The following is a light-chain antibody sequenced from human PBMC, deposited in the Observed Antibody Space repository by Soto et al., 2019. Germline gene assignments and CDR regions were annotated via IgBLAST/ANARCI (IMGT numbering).Light chain of an antibody. Sequence: QSVLTQPPTVSGSPGQSVTISCTATTTDIDNYDSVSWYQQAPGTAPKLIIYEGSKRPSGVSNRFSGSKSGNTASLTISGLQAEDEADYYCCSYAGSSTYVFGTGTKV. V-gene: IGLV2-23*01. CDR1: TTDIDNYDS. J-gene: IGLJ1*01. CDR3: CSYAGSSTYV. CDR2: EGS.